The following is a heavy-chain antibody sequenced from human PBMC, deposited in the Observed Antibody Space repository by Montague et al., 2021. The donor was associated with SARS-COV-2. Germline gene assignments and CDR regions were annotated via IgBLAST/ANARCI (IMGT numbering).Heavy chain of an antibody. CDR1: VHCRVVEY. Sequence: SETLSLTCAVAVHCRVVEYWSRTRQHPCKRLESIGFICRSGATNYNPPLKSRVIISLDTSKSQFSLRLSSVTAADTAIYYCARTSRGSRYFYGVDVWGQGTTVTVSS. CDR3: ARTSRGSRYFYGVDV. CDR2: ICRSGAT. J-gene: IGHJ6*02. D-gene: IGHD3-10*01. V-gene: IGHV4-59*01.